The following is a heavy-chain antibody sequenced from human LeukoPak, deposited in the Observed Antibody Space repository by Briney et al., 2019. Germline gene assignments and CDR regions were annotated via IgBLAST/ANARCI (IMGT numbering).Heavy chain of an antibody. J-gene: IGHJ4*02. CDR3: AGGIDSSKMAY. CDR2: IYDSRFT. D-gene: IGHD6-13*01. Sequence: PSQTLSLTCTVSGGSISSGGHYWSWIRQHPGRGLEWIGCIYDSRFTYYNTSLQSRVSISVDSSENQLSLKLSSVTAADTAVYYCAGGIDSSKMAYWGQGTLVTVSS. CDR1: GGSISSGGHY. V-gene: IGHV4-31*03.